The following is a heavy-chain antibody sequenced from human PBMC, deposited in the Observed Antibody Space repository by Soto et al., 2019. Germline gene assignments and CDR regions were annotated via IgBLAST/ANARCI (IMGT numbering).Heavy chain of an antibody. J-gene: IGHJ4*02. V-gene: IGHV3-30-3*01. CDR1: GFTFSSYA. CDR2: ISYDGSNK. D-gene: IGHD3-22*01. Sequence: GGSLRLSCAASGFTFSSYAMHWVRQAPGKGLEWVAVISYDGSNKYYADSVKGRFTISRDNSKSTLYLQMNSLRAEDTAVYYCERDPIYDSSGYFDYWGQGTLVTVSS. CDR3: ERDPIYDSSGYFDY.